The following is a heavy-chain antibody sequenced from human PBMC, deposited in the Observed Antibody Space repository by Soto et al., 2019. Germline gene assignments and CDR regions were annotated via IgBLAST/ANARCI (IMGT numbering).Heavy chain of an antibody. D-gene: IGHD3-3*01. J-gene: IGHJ3*02. V-gene: IGHV4-31*03. CDR2: IYYSGST. Sequence: SETLSLTCTVSGGSISSVGYYWSWIRQHPGKGLEWIGYIYYSGSTYYNPSLKSRVTISVDTSKNQFSLKLSSVTAADTAAYYCATTDITFWSGPIGAIGAFDIWGQGTMVT. CDR3: ATTDITFWSGPIGAIGAFDI. CDR1: GGSISSVGYY.